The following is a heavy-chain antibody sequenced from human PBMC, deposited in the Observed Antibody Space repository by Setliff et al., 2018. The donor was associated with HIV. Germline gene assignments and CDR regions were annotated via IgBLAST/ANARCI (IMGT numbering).Heavy chain of an antibody. CDR3: ARQSGYTRGWDIFGVVAGSFDI. Sequence: PSETLSLTCSVPGGSISSRSYYWGWIRQPPGKGLEWIGTISYSGNTYYRPSLKSRVTISVDTSKNQFSLRLNSVTAADTAIYYCARQSGYTRGWDIFGVVAGSFDIWGLGTMVTVSS. V-gene: IGHV4-39*01. CDR2: ISYSGNT. D-gene: IGHD3-3*01. J-gene: IGHJ3*02. CDR1: GGSISSRSYY.